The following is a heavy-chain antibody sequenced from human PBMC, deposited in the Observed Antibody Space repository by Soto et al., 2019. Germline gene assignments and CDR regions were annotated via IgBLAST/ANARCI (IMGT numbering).Heavy chain of an antibody. CDR1: GGTVASSHW. CDR2: IYTSGST. V-gene: IGHV4-4*02. D-gene: IGHD2-2*01. CDR3: ARACSSNSCYDVFDY. J-gene: IGHJ4*02. Sequence: SETLSLTCGVSGGTVASSHWWSWVRQSPGRGLEWIGRIYTSGSTNYNPSLKSRVTMSVDTSRNRFSLKLSSVTAADTAVYYCARACSSNSCYDVFDYWGQGTLVTVSS.